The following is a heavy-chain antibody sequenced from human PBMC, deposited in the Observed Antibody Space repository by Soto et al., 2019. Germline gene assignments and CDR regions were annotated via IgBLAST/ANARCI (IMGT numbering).Heavy chain of an antibody. CDR3: ARGKWAVAASPIDY. D-gene: IGHD2-15*01. J-gene: IGHJ4*02. CDR1: GFTFSKYA. Sequence: PGGSLRLSCAASGFTFSKYAMTWARQAPGKGLEWVSVIYSAGSTYYADSVKGRFTISRDSSKNTLYLQMNSLRAEDTAVYYCARGKWAVAASPIDYWGQGTLVTVSS. V-gene: IGHV3-53*01. CDR2: IYSAGST.